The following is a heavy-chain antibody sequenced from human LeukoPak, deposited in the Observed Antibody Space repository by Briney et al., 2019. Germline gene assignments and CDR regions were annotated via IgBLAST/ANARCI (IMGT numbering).Heavy chain of an antibody. V-gene: IGHV4-59*01. J-gene: IGHJ6*03. Sequence: SETLSLTCTVSGGSISSYYWSWIRQPPGKGLEWIGYIYYSGSTNYNPSLKSRVTISVDTSKNQFSLKLSSVTAADTAVYYCARYSGYYYYYMDVWGKGTTVTVSS. CDR1: GGSISSYY. CDR3: ARYSGYYYYYMDV. D-gene: IGHD2-15*01. CDR2: IYYSGST.